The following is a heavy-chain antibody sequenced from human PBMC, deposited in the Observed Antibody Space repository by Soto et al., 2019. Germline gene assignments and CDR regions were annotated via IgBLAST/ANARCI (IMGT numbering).Heavy chain of an antibody. CDR1: GGSFSGYY. CDR3: ARLTVADNVYYFDY. J-gene: IGHJ4*02. CDR2: INHSGST. D-gene: IGHD6-19*01. V-gene: IGHV4-34*01. Sequence: SETLSLTCAVYGGSFSGYYWSWIRQPPGKGLEWIGEINHSGSTNYNPSLKSRVTISVDTSKNQFSLKLSSVTAADTAVYYCARLTVADNVYYFDYWGQGTLVTVSS.